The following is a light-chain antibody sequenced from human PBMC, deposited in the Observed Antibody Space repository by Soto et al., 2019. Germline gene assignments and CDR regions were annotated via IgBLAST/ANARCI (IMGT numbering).Light chain of an antibody. V-gene: IGLV1-40*01. J-gene: IGLJ1*01. CDR3: QSYDSSLSAFYV. CDR1: SSNIGAGYD. Sequence: QSALAQRPSVSGAPGQRVTISCTGSSSNIGAGYDVHWYQQLPGTAPKLLIYGNSNRPSGVPDRFSGSKSGTSASLAITGLQAEDEADYYCQSYDSSLSAFYVFGTGTKVTVL. CDR2: GNS.